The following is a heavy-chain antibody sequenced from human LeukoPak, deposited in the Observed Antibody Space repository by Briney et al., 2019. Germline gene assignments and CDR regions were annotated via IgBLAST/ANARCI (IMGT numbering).Heavy chain of an antibody. CDR3: ATTGIAAAGTIYYYYGMDV. CDR1: GFTFSSYG. J-gene: IGHJ6*02. Sequence: GGSLRLSCAASGFTFSSYGMHWVRQAPGKGLEWVAVISYDGSNKYYADSVKGRFTISRDNSKNTQYLQMNSLRAEDTAVYYCATTGIAAAGTIYYYYGMDVWGQGTTVTVSS. CDR2: ISYDGSNK. D-gene: IGHD6-13*01. V-gene: IGHV3-30*03.